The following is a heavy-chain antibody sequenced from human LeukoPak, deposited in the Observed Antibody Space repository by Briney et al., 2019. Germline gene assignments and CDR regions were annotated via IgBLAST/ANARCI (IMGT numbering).Heavy chain of an antibody. J-gene: IGHJ6*04. CDR1: GYTFTSSG. Sequence: ASVKVSCKASGYTFTSSGISWVRQAPGQGLEWMGWISAYNGNTNYAQNLQGRLTMTRDTTTSTAYMELRSLRSDDTAVYYCARFGLVVAGYMDVWGKGTTVTVSS. CDR2: ISAYNGNT. CDR3: ARFGLVVAGYMDV. D-gene: IGHD2-15*01. V-gene: IGHV1-18*01.